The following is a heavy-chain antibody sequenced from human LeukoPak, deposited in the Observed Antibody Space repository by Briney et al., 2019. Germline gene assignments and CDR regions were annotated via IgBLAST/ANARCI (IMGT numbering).Heavy chain of an antibody. CDR1: GFTFGDYL. Sequence: GRSLRLSCTASGFTFGDYLMSWFRQASGKGLEWIGFISGGTTEYAASVKGRFTISRDDSTNIAYLQMNSLTTEDTAVYYCSRGSGWLSVYWGQGTLVTVSS. D-gene: IGHD6-19*01. V-gene: IGHV3-49*03. CDR3: SRGSGWLSVY. CDR2: ISGGTT. J-gene: IGHJ4*02.